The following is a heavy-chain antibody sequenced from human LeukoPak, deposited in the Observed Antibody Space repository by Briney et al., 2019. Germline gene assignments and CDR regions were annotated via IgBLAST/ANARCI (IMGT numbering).Heavy chain of an antibody. D-gene: IGHD6-19*01. V-gene: IGHV3-30-3*01. CDR3: ARDRPRPLTLPGYSSGWYV. CDR1: GFTFSSYA. J-gene: IGHJ4*02. Sequence: GRSLGLSWAASGFTFSSYALRWARQAPGKGLEWVAVISYDGSNKYYADSVKGRFTISRDNSKNTLYLQMNSLRVEDTAVYYCARDRPRPLTLPGYSSGWYVWGQGTLVTVSS. CDR2: ISYDGSNK.